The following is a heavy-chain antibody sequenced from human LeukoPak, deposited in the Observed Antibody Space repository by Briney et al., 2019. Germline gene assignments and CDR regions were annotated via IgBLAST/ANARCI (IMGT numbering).Heavy chain of an antibody. D-gene: IGHD3-10*01. CDR1: RGTFSSYA. CDR2: IIPIFGTA. Sequence: GASVKVSCKASRGTFSSYAISWVRQAPGQGLEWMGGIIPIFGTANYAQKFQGRVTITADKSTSTAYMELSSLRSEDTAVYYCARGLKRFGVGASTPNDYWGQGTLVTVSS. J-gene: IGHJ4*02. V-gene: IGHV1-69*06. CDR3: ARGLKRFGVGASTPNDY.